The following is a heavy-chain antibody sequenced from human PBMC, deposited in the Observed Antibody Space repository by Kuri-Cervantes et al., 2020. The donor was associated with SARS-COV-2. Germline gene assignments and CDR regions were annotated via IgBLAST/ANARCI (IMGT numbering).Heavy chain of an antibody. CDR1: GGSISSYY. CDR2: IYTSGST. CDR3: AREYWGPGYYYMDV. J-gene: IGHJ6*04. D-gene: IGHD3-9*01. Sequence: SETLSLTCTVSGGSISSYYWSWIRQPAGKGLEWIGRIYTSGSTNYNPSLKSRVTMSVDTSKNQFSLKLTSVTAADTALYYCAREYWGPGYYYMDVWGKGTAVTVSS. V-gene: IGHV4-4*07.